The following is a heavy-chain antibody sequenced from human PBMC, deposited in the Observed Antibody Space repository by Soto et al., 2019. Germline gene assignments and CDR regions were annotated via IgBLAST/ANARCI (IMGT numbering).Heavy chain of an antibody. Sequence: SGPTLVNPTQTLTLTCTFSGFSLSTSGMCVSWIRQPPGKALEWLALIDWDDDKYYSTSLKTRLTISKDTSKNQVVLTMTNMDPVDTATYYCARTQVDMATISNSLLFAYWGQGTLVTVSS. CDR1: GFSLSTSGMC. CDR3: ARTQVDMATISNSLLFAY. V-gene: IGHV2-70*01. J-gene: IGHJ4*02. D-gene: IGHD5-12*01. CDR2: IDWDDDK.